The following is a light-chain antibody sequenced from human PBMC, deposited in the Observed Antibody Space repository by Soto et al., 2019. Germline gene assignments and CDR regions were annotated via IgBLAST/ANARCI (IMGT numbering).Light chain of an antibody. V-gene: IGKV1-39*01. CDR2: AAS. J-gene: IGKJ4*01. Sequence: DLPMTQSPSSLSASVGDRVTITCRASQSISSYLNWYQQKPGKAPKLLIYAASSLQSGVPSRFSGSGSGTDFPLTIGSLQPEDFATYYCQQSYSTRLTFGGGTKVEIK. CDR3: QQSYSTRLT. CDR1: QSISSY.